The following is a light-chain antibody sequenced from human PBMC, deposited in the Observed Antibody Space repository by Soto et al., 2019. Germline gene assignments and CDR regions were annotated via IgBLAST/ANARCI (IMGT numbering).Light chain of an antibody. CDR2: GAS. CDR3: QQHGTSPIT. CDR1: QSVNGNY. Sequence: EIVLTQSPGTLSLSPGERATLSCSASQSVNGNYLAWYQQKPGQAPRLLIYGASSRATGIPDRFSGSGSGTDFTLAISRLEPEDFAVYYCQQHGTSPITFGQGTRLEIK. J-gene: IGKJ5*01. V-gene: IGKV3-20*01.